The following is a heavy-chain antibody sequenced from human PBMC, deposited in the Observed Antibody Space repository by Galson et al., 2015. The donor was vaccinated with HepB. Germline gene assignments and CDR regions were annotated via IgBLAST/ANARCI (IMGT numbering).Heavy chain of an antibody. Sequence: TLSLTCTVSGGSISSSSYYWGRLRQPPGKGLEWIGSFYYTGNTHYNPSLKSRVTISGDTSKNQFSLKLDSVTAADTAVYYCAGHESESKTYAADNWGQGTLVTVSS. CDR3: AGHESESKTYAADN. CDR1: GGSISSSSYY. J-gene: IGHJ4*02. CDR2: FYYTGNT. V-gene: IGHV4-39*01. D-gene: IGHD2-2*01.